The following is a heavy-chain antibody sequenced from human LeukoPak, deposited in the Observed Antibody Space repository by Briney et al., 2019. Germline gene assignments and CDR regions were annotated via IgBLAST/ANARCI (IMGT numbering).Heavy chain of an antibody. V-gene: IGHV4-4*02. CDR3: ASKVGSHYYDSSGYYGPLYY. CDR2: ISHSENT. CDR1: GGSISSSHW. J-gene: IGHJ4*02. Sequence: SETLSLTCAVSGGSISSSHWWSWVRQPPGKGLEWIGEISHSENTNYNPSLKSLVTISVDKSKNQFSLKLSSVTAADTAVYYCASKVGSHYYDSSGYYGPLYYWGQGTLVTVSS. D-gene: IGHD3-22*01.